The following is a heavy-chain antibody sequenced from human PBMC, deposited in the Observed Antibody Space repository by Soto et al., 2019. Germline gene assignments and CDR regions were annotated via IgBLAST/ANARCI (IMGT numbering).Heavy chain of an antibody. V-gene: IGHV4-59*08. J-gene: IGHJ2*01. CDR3: ARHRTSYFDL. Sequence: QVQLQESGPGLVKPSETLSLTCTVSGDSISSSYWSWIRQPPGKGLEWIGYIYYSGGTNYNPSLKSRVTISVDTSRSHFSLKLISVTAADTAVYYCARHRTSYFDLWGRGTLVTVSA. CDR1: GDSISSSY. CDR2: IYYSGGT.